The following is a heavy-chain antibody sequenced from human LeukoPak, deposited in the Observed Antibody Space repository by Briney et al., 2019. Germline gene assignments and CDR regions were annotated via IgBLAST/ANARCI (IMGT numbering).Heavy chain of an antibody. V-gene: IGHV4-39*01. D-gene: IGHD5-12*01. CDR2: IKSSGSP. Sequence: PSETLSLTCTVSGDSISSSSNWWGWIRQPPGKGLEWIGHIKSSGSPNYNPPLKSRVTISVDTSKNQFSLKVSSVTAADTAVYYCARLTWITDYWGQGTLVTVSS. J-gene: IGHJ4*02. CDR3: ARLTWITDY. CDR1: GDSISSSSNW.